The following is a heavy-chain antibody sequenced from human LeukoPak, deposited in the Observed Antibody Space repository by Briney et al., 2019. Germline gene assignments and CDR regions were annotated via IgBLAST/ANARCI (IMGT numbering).Heavy chain of an antibody. V-gene: IGHV1-69*13. CDR1: GYTFTSYS. CDR2: IIPIFGTA. CDR3: ARDRAQQLVPYYYYGMDV. D-gene: IGHD6-13*01. Sequence: SVKVSCKASGYTFTSYSISWVRQAPGQGLEWMGGIIPIFGTANYAQKFQGRVTITADESTSTAYMELSSLRSEDTAVYYCARDRAQQLVPYYYYGMDVWGQGTTVTVSS. J-gene: IGHJ6*02.